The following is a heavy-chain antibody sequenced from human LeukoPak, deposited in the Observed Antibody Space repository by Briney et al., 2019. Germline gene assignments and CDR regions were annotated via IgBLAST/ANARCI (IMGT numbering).Heavy chain of an antibody. CDR2: INHSGST. Sequence: SETLSLTCTVSGGSISSYYWSWIRQPPGKGLEWIGEINHSGSTNYNPSLKSRVTISVDTSKNQFSLKLSSVTAADTAVYYCARRPGITIFGVVILGTSHFDYWGQGTLVTVSS. J-gene: IGHJ4*02. V-gene: IGHV4-34*01. CDR1: GGSISSYY. D-gene: IGHD3-3*01. CDR3: ARRPGITIFGVVILGTSHFDY.